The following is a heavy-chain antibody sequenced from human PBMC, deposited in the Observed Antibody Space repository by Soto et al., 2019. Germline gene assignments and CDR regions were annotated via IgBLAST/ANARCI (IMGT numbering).Heavy chain of an antibody. D-gene: IGHD3-10*01. CDR2: ISAYNGNT. CDR1: GYTFSSYG. Sequence: QVQLVQSGAEVKKPGASVKVSCKASGYTFSSYGISWVRHAPGQGLECMGWISAYNGNTNYAQKLQSRVTMTTDTSTSTGYMDLRKLRSKDTAIYYCARDKGDGSVSYYGYWGQGTLVTVSS. J-gene: IGHJ4*02. CDR3: ARDKGDGSVSYYGY. V-gene: IGHV1-18*01.